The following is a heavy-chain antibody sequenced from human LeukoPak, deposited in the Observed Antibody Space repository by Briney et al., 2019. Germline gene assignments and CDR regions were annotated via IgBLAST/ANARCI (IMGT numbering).Heavy chain of an antibody. CDR2: ISSASGSI. V-gene: IGHV3-48*04. D-gene: IGHD4-17*01. Sequence: SGGPLRLFCGASGFTFSSYSMNWVRQAPGKGLEWVSYISSASGSIYYADSVKGRFTISRDNAKNSLFLQMNSLRAEDTAVYYCARGGRTTWHGMDVWGQGTTVTVSS. CDR3: ARGGRTTWHGMDV. CDR1: GFTFSSYS. J-gene: IGHJ6*02.